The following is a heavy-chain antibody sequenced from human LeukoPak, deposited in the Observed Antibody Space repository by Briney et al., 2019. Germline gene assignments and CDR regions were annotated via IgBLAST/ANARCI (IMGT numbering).Heavy chain of an antibody. Sequence: GGSLRLSCAASGFTFSSYEMNWVRQAPGKGLEWVSYISSSGSTIYYADSVKGRFTISRDNAKNSLYLQMNSRRVEDTAVYYCASLLPIAAVGFDYWGQGTLVTVSS. V-gene: IGHV3-48*03. J-gene: IGHJ4*02. CDR2: ISSSGSTI. D-gene: IGHD6-13*01. CDR1: GFTFSSYE. CDR3: ASLLPIAAVGFDY.